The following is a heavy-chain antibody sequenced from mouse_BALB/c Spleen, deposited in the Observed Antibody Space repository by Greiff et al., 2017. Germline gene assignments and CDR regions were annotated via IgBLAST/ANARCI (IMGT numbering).Heavy chain of an antibody. CDR3: ARSGSIYYGYDYAMDY. Sequence: VQLKESGGGLVQPGGSRKLSCAASGFTFSSFGMHWVRQAPEKGLEWVAYISSGSSTIYYADTVKGRFTISRDNPKNTLFLQMTSLRSEDTAMYYCARSGSIYYGYDYAMDYWGQGTSVTVSS. CDR2: ISSGSSTI. CDR1: GFTFSSFG. D-gene: IGHD2-2*01. V-gene: IGHV5-17*02. J-gene: IGHJ4*01.